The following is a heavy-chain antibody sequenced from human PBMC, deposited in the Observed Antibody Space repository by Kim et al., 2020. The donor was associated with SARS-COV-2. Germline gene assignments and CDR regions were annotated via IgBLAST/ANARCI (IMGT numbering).Heavy chain of an antibody. J-gene: IGHJ4*02. CDR1: GFTFSSYD. CDR3: ARVRRHSGTTYYFDY. V-gene: IGHV3-23*01. CDR2: ISNSGGST. D-gene: IGHD1-26*01. Sequence: GGSLRLSCAASGFTFSSYDMSWVRQAPGKGLEWVSVISNSGGSTYYADSVKGRFTISRDNSRTTLYLQMNSLRAEDTAVYYCARVRRHSGTTYYFDYWGQGTLVTVSS.